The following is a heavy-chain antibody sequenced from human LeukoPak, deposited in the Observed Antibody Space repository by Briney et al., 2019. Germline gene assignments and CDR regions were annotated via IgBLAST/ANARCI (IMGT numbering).Heavy chain of an antibody. D-gene: IGHD3-22*01. CDR2: INSDGTGT. Sequence: GGSLRLSCTASGFTYNIYWMHWVRQAPGKGLVWVSRINSDGTGTTYADSVKGRFTISRDNAKNTLYLQMNSLRAEDTAVYYCARVEVDYYDCSGAIDYWGQGTLVTVSS. V-gene: IGHV3-74*01. CDR3: ARVEVDYYDCSGAIDY. J-gene: IGHJ4*02. CDR1: GFTYNIYW.